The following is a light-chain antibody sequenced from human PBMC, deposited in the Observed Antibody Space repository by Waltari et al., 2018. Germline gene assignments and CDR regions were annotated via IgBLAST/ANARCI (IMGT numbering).Light chain of an antibody. CDR1: SSDVGNYNL. CDR2: EVT. V-gene: IGLV2-23*02. J-gene: IGLJ1*01. CDR3: CSYAGLGIYV. Sequence: QSGLTQPASVSGSPGQSITISCTGTSSDVGNYNLVSWYQQYPGKAPKLMVYEVTKRTSGVADRFSGSKSCNTASLTISGLQSEDEADYYCCSYAGLGIYVFGTGTKVTVL.